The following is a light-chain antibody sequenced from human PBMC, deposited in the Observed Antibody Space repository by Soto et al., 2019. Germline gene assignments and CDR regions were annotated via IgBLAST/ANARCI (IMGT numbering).Light chain of an antibody. V-gene: IGKV1-5*01. CDR2: DAS. CDR3: QHYNNWPIT. J-gene: IGKJ5*01. Sequence: DIQMTQSPSSLSASVGDRVTITCRASQTISSWLAWYQQKPGKAPKLLIYDASNLESEVPSRFSGSGSGTEFTLTISSLQAADFAVYHCQHYNNWPITFGQGTRLEI. CDR1: QTISSW.